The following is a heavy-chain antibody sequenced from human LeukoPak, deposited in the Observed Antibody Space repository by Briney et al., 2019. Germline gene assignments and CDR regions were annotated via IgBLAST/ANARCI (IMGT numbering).Heavy chain of an antibody. D-gene: IGHD3-3*01. J-gene: IGHJ5*02. Sequence: SETLSLTCAVYGGSFSGYYWSWIRQPAGKGLEWIGRIYTSGSPNYNPSLKSRVTMSVDTSKNQFSLKLSSVTAADTAVYYCARASGYDFWSGYHWFDPWGQGTLVTVSS. CDR2: IYTSGSP. V-gene: IGHV4-59*10. CDR3: ARASGYDFWSGYHWFDP. CDR1: GGSFSGYY.